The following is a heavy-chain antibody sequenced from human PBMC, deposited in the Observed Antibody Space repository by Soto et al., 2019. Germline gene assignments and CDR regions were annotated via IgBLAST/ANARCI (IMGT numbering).Heavy chain of an antibody. Sequence: QVQLVESGGGVVQPGRSLRLSCAASGFTFSSYGMHWVRQAPGKGLEWVAVIWYDGSNKYYADSVKGRFTISRDNAKNSLYLQMNSLRVEDTGVYYCAREGEREYSGYGSFGYWGQGTLVTVSS. CDR3: AREGEREYSGYGSFGY. D-gene: IGHD5-12*01. J-gene: IGHJ4*02. CDR1: GFTFSSYG. V-gene: IGHV3-33*01. CDR2: IWYDGSNK.